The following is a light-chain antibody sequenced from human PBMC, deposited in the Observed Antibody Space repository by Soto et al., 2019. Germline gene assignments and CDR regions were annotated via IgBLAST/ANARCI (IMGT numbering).Light chain of an antibody. CDR1: TSNIGYYY. CDR3: GTWDASLSWGV. Sequence: QSVLTQPPSVSAAPGQRVTISCSGSTSNIGYYYVSWYQQIPGTAPKLLIYDTYKRPSGIPDPFSGSRSGTSATLVITGLQTGDEADYFCGTWDASLSWGVFGGGTKLTVL. CDR2: DTY. V-gene: IGLV1-51*01. J-gene: IGLJ3*02.